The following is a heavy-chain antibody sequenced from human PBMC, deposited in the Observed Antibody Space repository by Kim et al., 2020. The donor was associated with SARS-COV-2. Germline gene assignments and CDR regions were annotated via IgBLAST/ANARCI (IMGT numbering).Heavy chain of an antibody. Sequence: VKGRFTVSRDNGKNSIYLQMNDLRSEDTAIYYCARVKCPAVTCRGNDPYDIWGQGTMVIVSS. J-gene: IGHJ3*02. D-gene: IGHD2-15*01. V-gene: IGHV3-20*03. CDR3: ARVKCPAVTCRGNDPYDI.